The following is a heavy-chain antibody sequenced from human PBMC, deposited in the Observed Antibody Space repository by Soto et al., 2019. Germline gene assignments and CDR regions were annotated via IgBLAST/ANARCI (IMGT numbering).Heavy chain of an antibody. Sequence: ASVKVSCKASGYTFTSYGIHWVRQAPGQRLEWMGWINATNGDTKYSPKFQGRVTITRDTSASTAYMELSSLRSEDTAVYYCVRRHVSATGIDWFDPWGQGTLVTVS. CDR1: GYTFTSYG. CDR2: INATNGDT. D-gene: IGHD6-13*01. V-gene: IGHV1-3*01. J-gene: IGHJ5*02. CDR3: VRRHVSATGIDWFDP.